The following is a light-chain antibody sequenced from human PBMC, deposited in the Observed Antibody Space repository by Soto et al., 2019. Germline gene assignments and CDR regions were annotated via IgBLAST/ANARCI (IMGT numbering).Light chain of an antibody. CDR1: QSISVW. J-gene: IGKJ1*01. CDR2: KAS. CDR3: QQYNSYSPT. V-gene: IGKV1-5*03. Sequence: DIQMTQSPSSLSASIGDRVTITCRASQSISVWLALYQQKAGKAPNLLIYKASRLESGVPSRFSGSGSETEFTLTISGLQPGDSATYYCQQYNSYSPTFGQGTKVDI.